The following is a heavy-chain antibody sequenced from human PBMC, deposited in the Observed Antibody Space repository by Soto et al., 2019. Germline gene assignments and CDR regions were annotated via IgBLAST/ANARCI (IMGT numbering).Heavy chain of an antibody. V-gene: IGHV4-31*03. Sequence: RSLTCTVSGGSICSGGYYWSWIRQHPGRGLEWIGYIYYGGTTYYNPSLRSRLTISLDTATNQFSLRLRSVTAADTAIYFCARFAHPPIYFHTWGHPTLVTVPS. CDR1: GGSICSGGYY. J-gene: IGHJ4*01. CDR3: ARFAHPPIYFHT. D-gene: IGHD1-26*01. CDR2: IYYGGTT.